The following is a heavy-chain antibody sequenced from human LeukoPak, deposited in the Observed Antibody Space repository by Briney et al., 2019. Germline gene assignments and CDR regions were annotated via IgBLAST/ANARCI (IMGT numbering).Heavy chain of an antibody. D-gene: IGHD2-8*02. CDR2: IYFRGST. V-gene: IGHV4-39*01. Sequence: SETLSLTCTVSGGSIRSDNYYWGWIRQSPGKGLKCIGNIYFRGSTSYNPSLDSRLTISVDTSENQFSLRLTSVTAAGTAVYYCARQHSTGDHYGMDVWGQGATVTVSS. CDR3: ARQHSTGDHYGMDV. J-gene: IGHJ6*02. CDR1: GGSIRSDNYY.